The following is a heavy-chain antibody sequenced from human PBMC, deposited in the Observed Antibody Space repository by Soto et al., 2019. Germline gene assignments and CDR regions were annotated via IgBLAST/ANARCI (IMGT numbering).Heavy chain of an antibody. CDR2: ISAYNGNT. V-gene: IGHV1-18*01. CDR1: GYTFSNYG. J-gene: IGHJ4*02. CDR3: ARDLVPGYTGYSDY. D-gene: IGHD5-12*01. Sequence: ASVKLSCKTSGYTFSNYGINWVRQAPGQGLEWMGWISAYNGNTNFAQKLQGRVSLTTDTSSTTAYMELRSLTSDDTAVYYCARDLVPGYTGYSDYWGQGTLVTVSS.